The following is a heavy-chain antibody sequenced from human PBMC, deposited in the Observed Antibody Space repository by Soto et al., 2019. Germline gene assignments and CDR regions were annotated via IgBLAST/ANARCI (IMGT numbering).Heavy chain of an antibody. D-gene: IGHD1-1*01. CDR2: ISAHNGNT. CDR1: GYAFTTYG. J-gene: IGHJ4*02. Sequence: QVHLVQSGAEVKKPGASVKVSCKGSGYAFTTYGITWVRQAPGQGLAWMGWISAHNGNTNYAQKLQGRVTVTRDPSTSPAYMALRSLRSDDTAVYYCARGRYGDYWGQGALVTVSS. V-gene: IGHV1-18*01. CDR3: ARGRYGDY.